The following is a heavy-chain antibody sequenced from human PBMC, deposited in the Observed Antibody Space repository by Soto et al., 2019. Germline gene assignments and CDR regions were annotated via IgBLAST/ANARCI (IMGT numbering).Heavy chain of an antibody. D-gene: IGHD3-22*01. J-gene: IGHJ4*02. V-gene: IGHV3-23*01. CDR3: AKAWYYDSSGYLPFDY. CDR2: ISGSGGST. Sequence: GGSPRLSCAASGFTFSSYAMSWVRQAPGKGLEWVSAISGSGGSTYYADSVKGRFTISRDNSKNTLFLQMNSLRADGTAVYYCAKAWYYDSSGYLPFDYWGQGTLVTVSS. CDR1: GFTFSSYA.